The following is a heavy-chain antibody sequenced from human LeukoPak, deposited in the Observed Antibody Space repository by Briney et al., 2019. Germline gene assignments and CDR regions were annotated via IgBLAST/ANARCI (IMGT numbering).Heavy chain of an antibody. D-gene: IGHD6-19*01. J-gene: IGHJ3*02. CDR3: ARGYSSGWPAFDI. CDR1: GFTVSSNY. Sequence: GGSLRLSCAASGFTVSSNYMSWVRQAPGKGLEWVSVIYSGGSSYYADSVKGRFTISRDNSKNTLYLQMNSLRAEDTAVYYCARGYSSGWPAFDIWGQGTMVTVPS. CDR2: IYSGGSS. V-gene: IGHV3-53*01.